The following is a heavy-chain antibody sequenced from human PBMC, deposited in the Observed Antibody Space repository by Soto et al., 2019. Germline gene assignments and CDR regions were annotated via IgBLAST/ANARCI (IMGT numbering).Heavy chain of an antibody. J-gene: IGHJ4*02. CDR3: AKDINNYGDYFDY. V-gene: IGHV3-30*18. Sequence: PGGSLRLSCAASGFTFSSYGMHWVRQAPGKGLEWVAVISYDGSNKYYADSVKGRFTISRDNSKNTLYLQMNSLRAEDMAVYYCAKDINNYGDYFDYWGQGTLVTVSS. CDR1: GFTFSSYG. D-gene: IGHD4-17*01. CDR2: ISYDGSNK.